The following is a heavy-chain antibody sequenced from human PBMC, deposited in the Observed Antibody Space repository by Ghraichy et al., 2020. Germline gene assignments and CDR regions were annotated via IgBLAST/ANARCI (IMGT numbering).Heavy chain of an antibody. J-gene: IGHJ3*02. D-gene: IGHD3-9*01. CDR1: GYTFTSYY. CDR3: SRGAYYDILTGSKRAFDI. CDR2: INPSGGST. Sequence: ASVKVSCKASGYTFTSYYMHWVRQAPGQGLEWMGIINPSGGSTSYAQKFQGRVTMTRETSTSTVYMELSSLRSEDTAVYYCSRGAYYDILTGSKRAFDIWGQGTMVTVSS. V-gene: IGHV1-46*01.